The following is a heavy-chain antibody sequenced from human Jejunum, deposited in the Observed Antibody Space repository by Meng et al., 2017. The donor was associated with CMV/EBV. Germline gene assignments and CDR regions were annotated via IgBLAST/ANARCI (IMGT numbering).Heavy chain of an antibody. CDR3: AGDGRVLTGVLTESQQPLYYFDY. D-gene: IGHD6-13*01. V-gene: IGHV3-30*03. Sequence: WIRQDPATRLEWVTVFSYAGDTPYYADSVEGRFTVSRGNSRTTLYLQLDSLSSEDTALYYCAGDGRVLTGVLTESQQPLYYFDYWGHGTKVTVSS. J-gene: IGHJ4*01. CDR2: FSYAGDTP.